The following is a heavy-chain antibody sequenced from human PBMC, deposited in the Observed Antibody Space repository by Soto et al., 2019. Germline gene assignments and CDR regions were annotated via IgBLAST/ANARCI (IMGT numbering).Heavy chain of an antibody. J-gene: IGHJ6*02. D-gene: IGHD3-9*01. CDR2: IYSGGSA. Sequence: PGGSLRLACAASGFTVSSNYMSLVRQSPGKGLEWVSVIYSGGSAYYSDSVKGRFTISRDNSKNTLYLQMKSPRAEDTAVYYCARDFGYDILTGYHNYYGMDVWGQGTTVTVSS. CDR1: GFTVSSNY. CDR3: ARDFGYDILTGYHNYYGMDV. V-gene: IGHV3-53*01.